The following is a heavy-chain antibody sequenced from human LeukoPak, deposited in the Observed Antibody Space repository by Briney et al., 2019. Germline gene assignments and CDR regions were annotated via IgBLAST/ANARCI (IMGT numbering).Heavy chain of an antibody. CDR1: GFFFDNYA. CDR3: ARESETSGWYDY. J-gene: IGHJ4*02. CDR2: ISGDGGST. D-gene: IGHD6-19*01. V-gene: IGHV3-43*02. Sequence: GGSLRLSCAAPGFFFDNYAIHWVREAPGKGLEWVSLISGDGGSTFYADSVRGRFTISRDNTRKSLSLQMSSLRSEDTALYYCARESETSGWYDYWGQGTLVTVSS.